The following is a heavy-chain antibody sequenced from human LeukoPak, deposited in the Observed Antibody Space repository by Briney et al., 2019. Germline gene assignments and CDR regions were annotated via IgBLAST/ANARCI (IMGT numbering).Heavy chain of an antibody. Sequence: GGSLRLSCAASGFTFSSYSMNWVRQAPGKGLEWVSSISSSSSYIYYADSVKGRFTISRDNVKNSLYLQMNSLRAEDTAVYYCARDRYCGGDCSTAEYFQHWGQGTLVTVSS. D-gene: IGHD2-21*02. CDR2: ISSSSSYI. J-gene: IGHJ1*01. V-gene: IGHV3-21*01. CDR1: GFTFSSYS. CDR3: ARDRYCGGDCSTAEYFQH.